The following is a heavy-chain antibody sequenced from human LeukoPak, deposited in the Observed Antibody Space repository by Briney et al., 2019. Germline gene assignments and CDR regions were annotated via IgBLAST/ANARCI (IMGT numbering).Heavy chain of an antibody. V-gene: IGHV5-51*01. J-gene: IGHJ5*02. D-gene: IGHD1-26*01. CDR3: ARQTQPRENWFDP. CDR1: GYSLTNYW. CDR2: IYPGDSDT. Sequence: GESLKISCKGSGYSLTNYWIGWVRQMPGKGLEWMGIIYPGDSDTRYSPSFQGQVTISADKSISTAYLQWSSLKASDTAMYYCARQTQPRENWFDPWGQGTLVTVSS.